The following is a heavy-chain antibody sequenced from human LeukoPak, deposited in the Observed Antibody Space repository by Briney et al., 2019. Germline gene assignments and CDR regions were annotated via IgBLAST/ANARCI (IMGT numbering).Heavy chain of an antibody. CDR1: GFTFSSYS. V-gene: IGHV3-21*01. CDR2: ISSTSSYI. Sequence: GSLRLSCAASGFTFSSYSMNWVRQAPGKGLEWVSSISSTSSYIYYADSVKGRFTISRDNAKNSLYLQMNSLRAEDTAVYYCVRDTAAAGTVEFDYWDQGTLVTVSS. J-gene: IGHJ4*02. CDR3: VRDTAAAGTVEFDY. D-gene: IGHD6-13*01.